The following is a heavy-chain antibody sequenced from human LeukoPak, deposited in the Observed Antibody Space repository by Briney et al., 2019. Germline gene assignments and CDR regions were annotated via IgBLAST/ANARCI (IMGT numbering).Heavy chain of an antibody. CDR1: GGSISSYY. CDR3: ARVMEVDYGAMDV. Sequence: SETLSLTCTVSGGSISSYYRSWIRQPPGKGLEWIGYIYYSGSATYNPSLKSRVTISVDTSKNQSSLKLNSVTAADTAVYYCARVMEVDYGAMDVWGQGTTVTVFS. CDR2: IYYSGSA. D-gene: IGHD3-3*01. J-gene: IGHJ6*02. V-gene: IGHV4-59*01.